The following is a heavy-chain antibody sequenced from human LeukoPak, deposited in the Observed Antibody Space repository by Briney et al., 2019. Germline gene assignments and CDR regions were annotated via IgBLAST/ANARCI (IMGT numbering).Heavy chain of an antibody. J-gene: IGHJ4*02. CDR1: GGSFTRYY. D-gene: IGHD2-15*01. CDR2: IYNSGTT. V-gene: IGHV4-59*01. CDR3: AGGGYCDISSCSAPLFDW. Sequence: SETLSLTCTVSGGSFTRYYWNWIRQPPGKGLEWVGYIYNSGTTNYNPSLKSRAPISADTSKRQVSLRLSSVTAADTAVYYCAGGGYCDISSCSAPLFDWWGQGTPVTVSS.